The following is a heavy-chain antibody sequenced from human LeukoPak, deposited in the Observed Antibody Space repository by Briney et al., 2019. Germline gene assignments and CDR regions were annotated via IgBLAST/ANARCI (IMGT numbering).Heavy chain of an antibody. D-gene: IGHD6-19*01. J-gene: IGHJ6*02. CDR3: ARGHRVAVAGFYYYGMDV. V-gene: IGHV1-8*01. Sequence: ASVKVSCKASGYTFTSYDINWVRQATGQGLEWMGWMNPNSGNTGYAQKFQGRVTMTRNTSISTAYMELSSLRSEDTAVYYCARGHRVAVAGFYYYGMDVWGQGTTVTVSS. CDR1: GYTFTSYD. CDR2: MNPNSGNT.